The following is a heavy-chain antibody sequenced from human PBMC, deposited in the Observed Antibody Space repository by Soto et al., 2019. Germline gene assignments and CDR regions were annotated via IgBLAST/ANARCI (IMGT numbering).Heavy chain of an antibody. CDR1: GFTFSSCG. J-gene: IGHJ4*02. V-gene: IGHV3-23*01. Sequence: DVQLLESGGGLVQPGGSLRLSCAASGFTFSSCGMSWVRQAPGKGLEWVSAISGSADSSYYADSVKGRFTISRDNSKNTLYLQMNSLGAEDTDVYYCAKEDVVPPAMAGWVVRIHDYWGQGTLVTVSS. D-gene: IGHD2-2*01. CDR3: AKEDVVPPAMAGWVVRIHDY. CDR2: ISGSADSS.